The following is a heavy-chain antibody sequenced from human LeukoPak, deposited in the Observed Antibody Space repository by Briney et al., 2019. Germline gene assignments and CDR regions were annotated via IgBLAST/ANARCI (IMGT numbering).Heavy chain of an antibody. CDR1: GGSISSYY. CDR3: ARELKPGMPAPYNWFDP. Sequence: SETLSLTRTVSGGSISSYYWSWIRQPAGKGLEWIGRIYTSGSTNYNPSLKSRVTMSVDTSKNQFSLKLSSVTAADTAVYYCARELKPGMPAPYNWFDPWGQGTLVTVSP. CDR2: IYTSGST. J-gene: IGHJ5*02. V-gene: IGHV4-4*07. D-gene: IGHD2-2*01.